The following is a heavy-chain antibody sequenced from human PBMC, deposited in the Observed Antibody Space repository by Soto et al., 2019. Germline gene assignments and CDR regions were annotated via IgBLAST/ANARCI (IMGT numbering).Heavy chain of an antibody. CDR2: ISSSGSTI. J-gene: IGHJ3*02. Sequence: WGSLRLSCAASGFTFSSYEMNWVRQAPGKGLEWVSYISSSGSTIYYADSVKGRFTISRDNAKNSLYLQMNSLRAEDTAVYYCARTDYDFWSGHAFDIWGQGTMVTVSS. D-gene: IGHD3-3*01. CDR1: GFTFSSYE. V-gene: IGHV3-48*03. CDR3: ARTDYDFWSGHAFDI.